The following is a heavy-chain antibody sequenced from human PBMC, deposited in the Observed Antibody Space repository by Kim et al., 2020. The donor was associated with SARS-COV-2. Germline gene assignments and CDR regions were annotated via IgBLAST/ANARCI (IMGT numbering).Heavy chain of an antibody. CDR2: ISSSGSTI. CDR3: AREKGYSSGPSPAYYYGIDV. CDR1: GFTFSSYE. D-gene: IGHD6-19*01. Sequence: GGSLRLSCAASGFTFSSYEMNWVRQAPGKGLEWVSYISSSGSTIYYADSVKGRFTISRDNAKNSLYLQMNSLRAEDTAVYYCAREKGYSSGPSPAYYYGIDVWGQGTTVTVSS. V-gene: IGHV3-48*03. J-gene: IGHJ6*02.